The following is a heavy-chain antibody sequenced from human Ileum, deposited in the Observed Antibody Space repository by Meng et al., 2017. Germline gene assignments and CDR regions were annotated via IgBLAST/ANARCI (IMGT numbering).Heavy chain of an antibody. V-gene: IGHV4-34*02. J-gene: IGHJ4*02. Sequence: QLPQGGTAGLQLQETLSLSGAFNGYSISCGYYWSEILQPPGKGLHGSGEINHSGNTNYNPSLKSRVTIAVAESKNHFSLKLSSATAADTAVYYCARQNSSYWGFDYWGQGTLVTVSS. D-gene: IGHD6-6*01. CDR3: ARQNSSYWGFDY. CDR1: GYSISCGYY. CDR2: INHSGNT.